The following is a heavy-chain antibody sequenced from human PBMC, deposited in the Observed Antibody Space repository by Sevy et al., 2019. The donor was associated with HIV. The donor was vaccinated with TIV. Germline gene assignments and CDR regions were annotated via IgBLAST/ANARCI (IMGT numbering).Heavy chain of an antibody. Sequence: SETLSHTCTVSGDSINLYFWSWIRQPPGKGLEWIGYIYSSGSTNYNPSLKSRVTISLGTSKNQFSLKLSSVTAADTAVYYCARESIGSVGDFDYWGQGTLVTVSS. CDR2: IYSSGST. CDR3: ARESIGSVGDFDY. J-gene: IGHJ4*02. V-gene: IGHV4-59*01. CDR1: GDSINLYF. D-gene: IGHD6-6*01.